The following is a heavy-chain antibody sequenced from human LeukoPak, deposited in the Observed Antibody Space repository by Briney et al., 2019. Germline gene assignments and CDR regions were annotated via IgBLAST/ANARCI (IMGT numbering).Heavy chain of an antibody. CDR1: GFTFSSYA. V-gene: IGHV3-23*01. CDR2: IGGSGGST. Sequence: PGGSLRLPCAASGFTFSSYAMSWVRQAPGKGLEWVSVIGGSGGSTYYADSVKGRFTISRDNSKNTLYLQVSSLRAEDTAVYYCAKKKRELRGFDYWGQGTLVTVSS. D-gene: IGHD1-7*01. J-gene: IGHJ4*02. CDR3: AKKKRELRGFDY.